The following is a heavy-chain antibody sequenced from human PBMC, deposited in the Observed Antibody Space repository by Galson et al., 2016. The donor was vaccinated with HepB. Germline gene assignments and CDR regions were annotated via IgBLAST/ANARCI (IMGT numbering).Heavy chain of an antibody. Sequence: SVKVSCKASGYTFTDYYIHWVRQAPGQGLGWMGWINPNSGGTNSAQKFQGRFTMTRDTSINTVYMELSRLRFDDTAVYYCARVSLVRWSYNWFDPWGQGTLVTVSS. J-gene: IGHJ5*02. V-gene: IGHV1-2*02. CDR1: GYTFTDYY. D-gene: IGHD2-8*02. CDR3: ARVSLVRWSYNWFDP. CDR2: INPNSGGT.